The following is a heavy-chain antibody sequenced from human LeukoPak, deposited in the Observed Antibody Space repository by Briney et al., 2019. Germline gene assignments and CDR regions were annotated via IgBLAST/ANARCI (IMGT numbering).Heavy chain of an antibody. CDR1: GFIFDHFA. Sequence: GGSLRLSCAVSGFIFDHFAMSWVRQAPGKGLEWVSLINGSGDATKHADSVMGRFTISRDNSKNTLYLQMNSLRAEDTAVYYCAKSDCSSDGCKLLNYWGQGTLVTVSS. J-gene: IGHJ4*02. CDR3: AKSDCSSDGCKLLNY. D-gene: IGHD5-24*01. CDR2: INGSGDAT. V-gene: IGHV3-23*01.